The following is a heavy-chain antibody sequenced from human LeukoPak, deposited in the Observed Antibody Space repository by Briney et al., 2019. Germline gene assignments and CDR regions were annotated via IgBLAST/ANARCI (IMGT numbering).Heavy chain of an antibody. CDR2: IYYSGST. CDR1: GGSISSYY. Sequence: PSETLSLTCTVSGGSISSYYWSWIRQPPGKGLEWIGYIYYSGSTNYNPSLKSRVTISVDTSKNQFSLKLSSVTAADTAVYYCARFEWLSPFDYWGQGTLVTVSS. J-gene: IGHJ4*02. CDR3: ARFEWLSPFDY. V-gene: IGHV4-59*01. D-gene: IGHD3-3*01.